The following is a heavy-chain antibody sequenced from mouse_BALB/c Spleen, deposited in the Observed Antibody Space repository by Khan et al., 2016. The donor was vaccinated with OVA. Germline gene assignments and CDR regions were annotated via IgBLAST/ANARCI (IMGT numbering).Heavy chain of an antibody. D-gene: IGHD2-10*02. Sequence: EVQLQESGPGLVKPSQSLSLTCTVTGYSITSDYAWNWIRQFPGNKLEWMGFISYSGNTKYNPSPKSRISMTRDTSKNQFFLQLNSVTPEDTATYYCARVYGGDFDYWGQGTTLIVSS. CDR1: GYSITSDYA. CDR2: ISYSGNT. V-gene: IGHV3-2*02. J-gene: IGHJ2*01. CDR3: ARVYGGDFDY.